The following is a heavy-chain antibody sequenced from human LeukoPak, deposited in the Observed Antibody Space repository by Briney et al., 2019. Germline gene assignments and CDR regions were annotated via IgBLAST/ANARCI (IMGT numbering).Heavy chain of an antibody. CDR2: IYYSGST. J-gene: IGHJ4*01. CDR3: ARDLYGSGSLS. D-gene: IGHD3-10*01. V-gene: IGHV4-59*01. Sequence: NSSETLPLTCTVSGGSISSYYWSWIRQPPGKGLEWIGYIYYSGSTNYNPSLKSRVTISVDTSKDQFSLKLSSVTAADTAVYYCARDLYGSGSLSWGHGTLVTVSS. CDR1: GGSISSYY.